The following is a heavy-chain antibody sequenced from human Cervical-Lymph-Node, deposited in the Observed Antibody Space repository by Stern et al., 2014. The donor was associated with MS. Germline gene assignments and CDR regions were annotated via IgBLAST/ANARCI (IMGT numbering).Heavy chain of an antibody. CDR2: IIPLLGVF. J-gene: IGHJ5*02. V-gene: IGHV1-69*09. CDR3: ARGPQGLCDT. D-gene: IGHD3-10*02. Sequence: VQLVESGAEVKQPGSSVKVSCKASGGSFTSFTVTWMRQAPGQGLEWMGRIIPLLGVFDYAQKFKGRLTITADTSTNTAYMDLLSLTSEDTAVYYCARGPQGLCDTWGQGTLVTVSS. CDR1: GGSFTSFT.